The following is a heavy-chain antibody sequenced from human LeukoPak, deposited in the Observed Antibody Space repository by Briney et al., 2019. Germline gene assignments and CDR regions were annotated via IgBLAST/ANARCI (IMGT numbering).Heavy chain of an antibody. CDR1: GGSFSGYY. D-gene: IGHD3-16*02. V-gene: IGHV4-34*01. Sequence: SETLSLTCAVYGGSFSGYYWSWLRQPPGKGLEWIGEINHSGSNNYNPALTRRVTISVDTTKKQFSLKLSSVTAADAALFYCARGPIFYDYVWGSYRYNWFDPWGQGTLVTVSS. CDR2: INHSGSN. CDR3: ARGPIFYDYVWGSYRYNWFDP. J-gene: IGHJ5*02.